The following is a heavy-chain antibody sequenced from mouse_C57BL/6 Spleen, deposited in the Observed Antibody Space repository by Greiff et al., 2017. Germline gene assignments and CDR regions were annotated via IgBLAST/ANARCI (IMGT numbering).Heavy chain of an antibody. CDR2: IHPSDSDT. D-gene: IGHD1-1*01. V-gene: IGHV1-74*01. J-gene: IGHJ3*01. CDR3: AFYYYGSSPFAY. Sequence: VQLQQPGAELVKPGASVKVSCKASGYTFTSYWMHWVKQRPGQGLEWIGRIHPSDSDTNYNQKFKGKATLTVDKSSSTAYMLLSSLTSEDSAVYYCAFYYYGSSPFAYWGQGTLVTVSA. CDR1: GYTFTSYW.